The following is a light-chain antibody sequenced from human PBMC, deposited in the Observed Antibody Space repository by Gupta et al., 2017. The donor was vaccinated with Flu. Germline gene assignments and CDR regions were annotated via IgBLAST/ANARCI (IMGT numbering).Light chain of an antibody. Sequence: GDRATITCRASQSISSYLNWYQQKPGKAPKLLIYAASSWQSGVPSRFSGSGSGTDFTLTISSLQSEDFATYYCQQSYSTPRTFGQGTKLEIK. CDR1: QSISSY. V-gene: IGKV1-39*01. CDR3: QQSYSTPRT. CDR2: AAS. J-gene: IGKJ2*01.